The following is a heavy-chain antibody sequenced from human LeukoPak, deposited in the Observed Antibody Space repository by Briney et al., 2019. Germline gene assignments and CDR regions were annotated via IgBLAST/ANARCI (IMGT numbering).Heavy chain of an antibody. V-gene: IGHV4-39*01. Sequence: PSETLSLTCTVSGGSISSSSYYWGWIRQPPGKGLEWIGSIYYSGSTYYNPSLKSRVTISVDTSKNQFSLKLNSVTAADTAVYYCARHRYCGYDCLLGRHPVPPLDIWGQEAVVTVSS. CDR3: ARHRYCGYDCLLGRHPVPPLDI. CDR2: IYYSGST. D-gene: IGHD2-21*02. J-gene: IGHJ3*02. CDR1: GGSISSSSYY.